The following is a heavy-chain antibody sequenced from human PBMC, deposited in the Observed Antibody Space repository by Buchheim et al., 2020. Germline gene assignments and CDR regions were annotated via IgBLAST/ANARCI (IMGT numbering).Heavy chain of an antibody. D-gene: IGHD2-15*01. CDR2: IHTSGSA. V-gene: IGHV4-61*02. Sequence: QVQLQESGPGLVKPSQTLSLTCTVSDGSLNNNIYFWSWTRQPAGKGLEWIGRIHTSGSANYNPSLKSRVTTSVDTSTSRFSLTLSSVTAADTAVYYCARLGGACSGGSCYAAAYDMWGQGT. CDR3: ARLGGACSGGSCYAAAYDM. J-gene: IGHJ3*02. CDR1: DGSLNNNIYF.